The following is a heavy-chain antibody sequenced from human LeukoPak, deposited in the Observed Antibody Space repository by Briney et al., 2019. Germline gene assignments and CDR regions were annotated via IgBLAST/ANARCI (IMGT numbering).Heavy chain of an antibody. CDR1: GFTFSNAW. D-gene: IGHD3-10*01. CDR3: TTDITIDPYYDAFDI. Sequence: GGSMRLSCASSGFTFSNAWMSWVRQAPGKGLEWVGRIKSKTDGGTTDYAAPVKGRFTISRDDSKNTLYLRMNSLKTEDAAVYYCTTDITIDPYYDAFDIWGQGTMVTVSS. CDR2: IKSKTDGGTT. J-gene: IGHJ3*02. V-gene: IGHV3-15*01.